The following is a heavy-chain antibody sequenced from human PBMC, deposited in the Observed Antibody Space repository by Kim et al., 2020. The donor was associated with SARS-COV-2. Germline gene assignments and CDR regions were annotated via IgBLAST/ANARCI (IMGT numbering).Heavy chain of an antibody. J-gene: IGHJ6*03. CDR1: GFTVSSNY. CDR3: ARGAAETYYYYYYMDV. D-gene: IGHD6-13*01. V-gene: IGHV3-53*04. CDR2: IYSGGST. Sequence: GGSLRLSCAASGFTVSSNYMSWVRQAPGKGLEWVSVIYSGGSTYYADSVKGRFTISRHNSKNTLYLQMNSLRAEDTAVYYCARGAAETYYYYYYMDVWGKGTTVTVSS.